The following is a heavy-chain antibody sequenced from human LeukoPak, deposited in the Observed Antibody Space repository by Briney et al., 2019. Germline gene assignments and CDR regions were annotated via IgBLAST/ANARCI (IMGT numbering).Heavy chain of an antibody. CDR2: IYPGDSDT. V-gene: IGHV5-51*01. D-gene: IGHD4-17*01. Sequence: GESLEISCKGSGYRFTSYWIGWVRPVPGKGLEWMGIIYPGDSDTRYSPSFQGQVTISADKSISTAYLQWSSLKASDTAMYYCARHRDGDYIDYWGQGTLVTVSS. J-gene: IGHJ4*02. CDR1: GYRFTSYW. CDR3: ARHRDGDYIDY.